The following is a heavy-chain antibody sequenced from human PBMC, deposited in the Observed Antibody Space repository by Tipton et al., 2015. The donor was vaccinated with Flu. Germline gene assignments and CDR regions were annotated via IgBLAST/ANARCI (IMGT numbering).Heavy chain of an antibody. CDR1: GGPISSYY. CDR3: ARVDRVGAFDI. J-gene: IGHJ3*02. Sequence: LRLSCTVSGGPISSYYWSWIRQPAGKGLEWIGRIYTSGSTNYNPSLKSRVTMSVDTSKNQFSLKLSSVTAADTAVYYCARVDRVGAFDIWGQGTMVTVSS. V-gene: IGHV4-4*07. CDR2: IYTSGST. D-gene: IGHD1-14*01.